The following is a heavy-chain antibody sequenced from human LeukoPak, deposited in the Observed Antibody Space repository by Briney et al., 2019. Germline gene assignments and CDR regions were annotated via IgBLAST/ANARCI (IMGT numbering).Heavy chain of an antibody. J-gene: IGHJ6*02. V-gene: IGHV4-34*01. Sequence: SETLSLTCTVSGGSISSYYWSWIRQPPGKGLEWIGEINHSGSTNYNPSLKSRVTISVDTSKNQFSLKLSSVTAADTAVYYCARGPVRGVANTNSGGYYYYYYGMDVWGQGTTVTVSS. CDR3: ARGPVRGVANTNSGGYYYYYYGMDV. D-gene: IGHD3-10*01. CDR1: GGSISSYY. CDR2: INHSGST.